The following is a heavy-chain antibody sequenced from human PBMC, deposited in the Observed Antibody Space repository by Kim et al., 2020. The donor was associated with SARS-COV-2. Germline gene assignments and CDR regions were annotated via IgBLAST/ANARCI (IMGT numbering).Heavy chain of an antibody. J-gene: IGHJ4*02. Sequence: YNPSLKSRVTISVDTSKNQFSLKLSSVTAADTAVYYCAIYYYDSSGLFDYWGQGTLVTVSS. D-gene: IGHD3-22*01. CDR3: AIYYYDSSGLFDY. V-gene: IGHV4-59*01.